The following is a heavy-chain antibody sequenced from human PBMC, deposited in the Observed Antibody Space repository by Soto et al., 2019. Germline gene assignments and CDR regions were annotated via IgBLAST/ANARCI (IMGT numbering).Heavy chain of an antibody. CDR1: GGSISSGAYF. Sequence: SETLSLTCSVSGGSISSGAYFWGWIRQPPGKGLEWIGNIYYSGSTYYNPSLKSRVTISADTSKNQFSLNLSSVTAADTAVYYCARHWDYVYIWGSQQPFHYWCPATLVSV. V-gene: IGHV4-39*01. CDR3: ARHWDYVYIWGSQQPFHY. CDR2: IYYSGST. J-gene: IGHJ4*02. D-gene: IGHD3-16*01.